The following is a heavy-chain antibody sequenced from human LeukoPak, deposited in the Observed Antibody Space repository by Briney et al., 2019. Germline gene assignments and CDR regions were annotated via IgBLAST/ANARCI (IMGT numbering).Heavy chain of an antibody. Sequence: SVKVSCKASGGTFSSYAISWVRQAPGQGLEWMGGIIPIFGTANYAQRFQGRVTITTDESTSTAYMELSSLRSEDTAVYYCARGYCSSTSCYFDPWGQGTLVTVSS. CDR1: GGTFSSYA. CDR2: IIPIFGTA. V-gene: IGHV1-69*05. J-gene: IGHJ5*02. CDR3: ARGYCSSTSCYFDP. D-gene: IGHD2-2*01.